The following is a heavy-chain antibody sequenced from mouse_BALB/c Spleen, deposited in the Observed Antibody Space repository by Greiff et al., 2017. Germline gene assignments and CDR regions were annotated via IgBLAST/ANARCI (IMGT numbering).Heavy chain of an antibody. V-gene: IGHV5-17*02. CDR2: ISSGSSTI. J-gene: IGHJ4*01. D-gene: IGHD1-1*01. CDR3: ARTTVVATDYAMDY. CDR1: GFTFSSFG. Sequence: EVQGVESGGGLVQPGGSRKLSCAASGFTFSSFGMHWVRQAPEKGLEWVAYISSGSSTIYYADTVKGRFTISRDNPKNTLFLQMTSLRSEDTAMYYCARTTVVATDYAMDYWGQGTSVTVSS.